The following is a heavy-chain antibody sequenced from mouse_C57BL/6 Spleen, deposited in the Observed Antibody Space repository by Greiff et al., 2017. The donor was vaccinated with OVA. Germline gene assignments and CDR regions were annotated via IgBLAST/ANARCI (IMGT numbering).Heavy chain of an antibody. V-gene: IGHV1-50*01. D-gene: IGHD2-4*01. CDR3: ARRGDYGSWYFDV. Sequence: VQLQQPGAELVKPGASVKLSCKASGYTFTSYWMQWVKQRPGQGLEWIGEIDPSDSYNNYNQKFKGKATWTVDTSSSTAYMQLSSLTSEDSAVYYCARRGDYGSWYFDVWGTGTTVTVSS. CDR2: IDPSDSYN. CDR1: GYTFTSYW. J-gene: IGHJ1*03.